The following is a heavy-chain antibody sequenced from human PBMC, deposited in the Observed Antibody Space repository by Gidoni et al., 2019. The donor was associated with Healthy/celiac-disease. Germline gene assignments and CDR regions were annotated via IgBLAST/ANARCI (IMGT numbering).Heavy chain of an antibody. J-gene: IGHJ3*02. V-gene: IGHV3-21*01. CDR3: ARRQRVEMATIIGRHAFDI. Sequence: EVQLVESGGGLVKPGGSLRLSCAASGFTFSSYSMNWGRQAPGKGLEWVSSISSSSSYIYYADSVKGRFTISRDNAKNSLYLQMNSLRAEDTAVYYCARRQRVEMATIIGRHAFDIWGQGTMVTVSS. D-gene: IGHD5-12*01. CDR2: ISSSSSYI. CDR1: GFTFSSYS.